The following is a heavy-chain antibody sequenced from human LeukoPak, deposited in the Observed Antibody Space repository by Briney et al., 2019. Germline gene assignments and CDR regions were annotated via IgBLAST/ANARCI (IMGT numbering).Heavy chain of an antibody. J-gene: IGHJ4*02. V-gene: IGHV4-39*07. CDR1: GDSIGRINYY. D-gene: IGHD1-1*01. Sequence: SETLSLTCTISGDSIGRINYYWGWIRQPPGKGLEWIVSMSYSGHTYYNPSLKSRVTTSIDTSKSQFSLNLRSVTAADTAVYYCARYVPVRTGTTRASFDYWGQGTLVTVSS. CDR2: MSYSGHT. CDR3: ARYVPVRTGTTRASFDY.